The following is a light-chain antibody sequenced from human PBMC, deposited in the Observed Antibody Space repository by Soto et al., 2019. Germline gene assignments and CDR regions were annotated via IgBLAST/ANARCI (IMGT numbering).Light chain of an antibody. Sequence: VRMYHSAFTLSASKKDRVTITCRASQSISSWLAWYQQKPGKAPKLLIYKASSLESGVPSRFSGSGSGTEFTLTISCLQADDFAPYCCKEYKFYLYSFGEG. V-gene: IGKV1-5*03. CDR2: KAS. J-gene: IGKJ2*03. CDR3: KEYKFYLYS. CDR1: QSISSW.